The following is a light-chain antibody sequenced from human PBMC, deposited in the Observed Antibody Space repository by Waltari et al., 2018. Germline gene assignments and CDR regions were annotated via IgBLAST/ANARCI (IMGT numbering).Light chain of an antibody. Sequence: EIVMTQSPATLSVSPGERATLSCRASQSVSNNLAWYQQRPGQAPRLLIYGASSRATGIPARFSGSGSGTEFTLTISSLQSEDLALYYCQHYNIWPPATGYTFGGGTKVEI. CDR1: QSVSNN. CDR2: GAS. CDR3: QHYNIWPPATGYT. V-gene: IGKV3-15*01. J-gene: IGKJ4*01.